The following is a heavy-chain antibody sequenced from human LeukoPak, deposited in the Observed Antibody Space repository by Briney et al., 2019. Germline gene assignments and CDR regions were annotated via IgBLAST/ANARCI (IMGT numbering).Heavy chain of an antibody. V-gene: IGHV1-8*03. Sequence: VASVKVSCKASGYTFTSYDINWVRQATGQGLEWMGWMNPNSGNTGYAQKFQGRVTITRNTSISTAYMELSSLRSEDTAVYYCARVNWNDGYMDVWGKGTTVTVSS. CDR2: MNPNSGNT. CDR1: GYTFTSYD. D-gene: IGHD1-1*01. J-gene: IGHJ6*03. CDR3: ARVNWNDGYMDV.